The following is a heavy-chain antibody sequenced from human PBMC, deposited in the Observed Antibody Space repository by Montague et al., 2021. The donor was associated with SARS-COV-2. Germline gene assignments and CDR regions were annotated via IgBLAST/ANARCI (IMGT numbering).Heavy chain of an antibody. Sequence: PALVKPTQTLTLTCTFSGFSLSTSGMCVSWIRQPPGKALEWLALLDWDDDKYYSTPLKTRLPISKDTSKNQVVLTMTNMDPVDTAADYCARIRVVRGVNWVYGMDVWGQGTTVTVSS. CDR1: GFSLSTSGMC. D-gene: IGHD3-10*01. CDR2: LDWDDDK. V-gene: IGHV2-70*01. CDR3: ARIRVVRGVNWVYGMDV. J-gene: IGHJ6*02.